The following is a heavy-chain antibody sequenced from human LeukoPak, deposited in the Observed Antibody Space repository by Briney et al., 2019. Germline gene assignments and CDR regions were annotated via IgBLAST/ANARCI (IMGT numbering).Heavy chain of an antibody. J-gene: IGHJ4*02. CDR3: AKSSAPAGGFDY. CDR2: ISGSGGST. Sequence: GGSLRLSCAASGFTFSRYAMSWVRQAPGKGLEWVSAISGSGGSTYYADSVKGRFTISRDNSKNTLYLQMNSLRAEDTAVYYCAKSSAPAGGFDYWSQGTLVTVSS. V-gene: IGHV3-23*01. CDR1: GFTFSRYA. D-gene: IGHD3-16*01.